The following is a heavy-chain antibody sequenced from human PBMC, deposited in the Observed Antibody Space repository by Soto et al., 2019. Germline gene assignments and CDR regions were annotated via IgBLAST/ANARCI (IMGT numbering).Heavy chain of an antibody. CDR1: GGSCVDFA. D-gene: IGHD1-1*01. J-gene: IGHJ6*02. Sequence: GLLLKVWSRGAGGSCVDFAVGRMLQMPGKGLEWMGIIYPGDSDTRYSPSFQGQVTISADKSISTAYLQWNSLKASDTAMYFCARNGRSSYGMDVWGQGTTVTVSS. CDR2: IYPGDSDT. V-gene: IGHV5-51*01. CDR3: ARNGRSSYGMDV.